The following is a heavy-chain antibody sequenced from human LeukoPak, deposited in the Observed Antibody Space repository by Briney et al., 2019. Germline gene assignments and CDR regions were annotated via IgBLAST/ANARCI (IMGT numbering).Heavy chain of an antibody. Sequence: GGSLRLSCAASGFTFSTYSMNWVRQAPGKGLEWVAVISFDGTNKYYADSVRGRFTISRDNSKNTLYVQMNSLRIEDTALYYCATKSLIGYTDQWGQGTLVTVSS. J-gene: IGHJ4*02. CDR3: ATKSLIGYTDQ. V-gene: IGHV3-30*03. CDR2: ISFDGTNK. CDR1: GFTFSTYS. D-gene: IGHD6-13*01.